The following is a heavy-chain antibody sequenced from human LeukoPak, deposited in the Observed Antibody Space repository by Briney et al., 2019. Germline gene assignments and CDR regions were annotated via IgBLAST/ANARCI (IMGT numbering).Heavy chain of an antibody. Sequence: SETLSLTCTVSGGSISSSSYYWGWIRQPPGKGLEWIGSIYYSGSTYYNPSLKSRVTISVDTSKNQFSLKLSSVTAADTAVYYCARRLRGYSYYFDYWGQGTLVTVSS. D-gene: IGHD5-18*01. CDR1: GGSISSSSYY. V-gene: IGHV4-39*01. CDR2: IYYSGST. J-gene: IGHJ4*02. CDR3: ARRLRGYSYYFDY.